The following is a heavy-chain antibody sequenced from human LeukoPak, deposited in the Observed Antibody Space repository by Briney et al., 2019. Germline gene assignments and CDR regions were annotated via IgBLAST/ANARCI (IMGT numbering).Heavy chain of an antibody. CDR1: GGSISSGGYY. CDR2: IYYSGST. CDR3: ARHPFATPFDF. Sequence: SETLSLTCTVSGGSISSGGYYWSWIRQHPGKGLEWIGYIYYSGSTYYNPSLKSRVTISVDTSKNQFSLKLSSVTAADTAVYYCARHPFATPFDFWGRGTLVTVSS. V-gene: IGHV4-31*03. J-gene: IGHJ4*02. D-gene: IGHD2-15*01.